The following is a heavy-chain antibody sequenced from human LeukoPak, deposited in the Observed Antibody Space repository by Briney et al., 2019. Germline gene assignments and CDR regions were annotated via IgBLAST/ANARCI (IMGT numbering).Heavy chain of an antibody. CDR2: ISNDGSSA. CDR3: AKDLTLDTAMALLFDY. CDR1: GLTFNSYA. J-gene: IGHJ4*02. V-gene: IGHV3-30-3*01. Sequence: GRSLRLSCAASGLTFNSYAMHWVRQAPGKGLEWVAVISNDGSSAYYAGSVKGRFTISRDNSKNTLYLHMNSLRAEDTAVYYCAKDLTLDTAMALLFDYWGQGTLVTVSS. D-gene: IGHD5-18*01.